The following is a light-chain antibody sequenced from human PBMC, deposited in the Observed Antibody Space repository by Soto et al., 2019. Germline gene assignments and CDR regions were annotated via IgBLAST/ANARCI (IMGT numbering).Light chain of an antibody. CDR3: QQYNKWPWT. V-gene: IGKV3-15*01. CDR1: QSVSSN. CDR2: GAS. Sequence: EIVMTQSPATLSVSPGERATLSCRPSQSVSSNLAWYQQKPGQAPRLLIYGASSRATGIPARFSGSGSGTEFTLTINSLQSEDFAVYYCQQYNKWPWTFGQGTKV. J-gene: IGKJ1*01.